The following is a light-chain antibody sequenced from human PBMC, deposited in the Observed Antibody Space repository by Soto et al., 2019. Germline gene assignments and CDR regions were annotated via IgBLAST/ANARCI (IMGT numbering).Light chain of an antibody. CDR3: QQSFHTPYT. CDR2: EAS. V-gene: IGKV1-39*01. Sequence: DIQMSQSPSSLSASVGDSVTISCRANQNINKNLNWYQQKSGKAPSLLIYEASTFQSGVPSRFSGSGSGTDFTLAITNLQPEDFATYYCQQSFHTPYTFGQGTKLEI. J-gene: IGKJ2*01. CDR1: QNINKN.